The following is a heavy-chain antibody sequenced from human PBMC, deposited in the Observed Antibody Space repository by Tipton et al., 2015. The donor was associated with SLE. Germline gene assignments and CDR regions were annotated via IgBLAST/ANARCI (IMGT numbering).Heavy chain of an antibody. CDR1: GASMSGDY. D-gene: IGHD5/OR15-5a*01. CDR2: VFYSGNT. CDR3: ARHVSVTYANFDV. Sequence: GLVKPSETLSLICTVSGASMSGDYWSWIRQPPGGGLEWIGLVFYSGNTRYNPSLQSRVSISIDTSKSRFSLRLTSVTAADTAIYYCARHVSVTYANFDVWGQGTVVTVSS. V-gene: IGHV4-59*08. J-gene: IGHJ3*01.